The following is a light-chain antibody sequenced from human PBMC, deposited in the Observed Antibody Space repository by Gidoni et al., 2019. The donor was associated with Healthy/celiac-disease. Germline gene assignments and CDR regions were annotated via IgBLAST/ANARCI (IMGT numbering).Light chain of an antibody. V-gene: IGKV1-9*01. CDR1: QGISSY. CDR2: AAS. Sequence: DIQLTQSPSFLSASVGDRVTITCRASQGISSYLAWYQQKPGKAPKLLIYAASTLQSGVPSRFSGSGSGTEFTLTSSSLQPEDLATYYCQQRNSYPSFTFGPGTKVDIK. CDR3: QQRNSYPSFT. J-gene: IGKJ3*01.